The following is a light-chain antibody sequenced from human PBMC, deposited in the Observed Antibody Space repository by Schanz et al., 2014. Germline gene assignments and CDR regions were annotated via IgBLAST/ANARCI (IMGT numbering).Light chain of an antibody. V-gene: IGLV2-14*03. CDR3: SSYTNIDTPDVL. Sequence: QSALTQPASVSGSPGQSITISCTGTSDDIGAYDYVSWYQQHPGKAPTLVIHDVSNRPSGVSNRFSGSKSGNTASLSISGLQAEDEANYYCSSYTNIDTPDVLFGGGTKLTVL. CDR1: SDDIGAYDY. J-gene: IGLJ2*01. CDR2: DVS.